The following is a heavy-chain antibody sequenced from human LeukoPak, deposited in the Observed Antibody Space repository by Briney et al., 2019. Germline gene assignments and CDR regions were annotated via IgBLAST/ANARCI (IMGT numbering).Heavy chain of an antibody. CDR2: VYYSEST. CDR1: GGSVSSYY. D-gene: IGHD2-2*01. J-gene: IGHJ4*02. Sequence: SETLSLTCTVSGGSVSSYYWSWIRQPPGKGLECIGSVYYSESTKYNPSLKSRVTISDDMSKNQFSLKLSSVTAADTAVYYCAREELRGPRAYCSSTSCFRGYFDYWGQGTLVTVSS. V-gene: IGHV4-59*02. CDR3: AREELRGPRAYCSSTSCFRGYFDY.